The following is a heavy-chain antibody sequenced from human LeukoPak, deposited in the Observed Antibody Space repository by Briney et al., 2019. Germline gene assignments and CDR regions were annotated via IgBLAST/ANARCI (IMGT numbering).Heavy chain of an antibody. CDR1: GFTFSSYS. CDR3: ARTSHRYGTLDY. J-gene: IGHJ4*02. CDR2: ISSSSSYI. Sequence: GGSLRLSCAASGFTFSSYSMNWVRQVPGKGLEWVSSISSSSSYIYYADSVKGRFTISRDNAKNSLYLQMNSLRAEDTAVYYCARTSHRYGTLDYWGQGTLVTVSS. V-gene: IGHV3-21*01. D-gene: IGHD2-8*01.